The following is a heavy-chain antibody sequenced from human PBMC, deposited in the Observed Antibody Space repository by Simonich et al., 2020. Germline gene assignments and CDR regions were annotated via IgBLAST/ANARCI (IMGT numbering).Heavy chain of an antibody. CDR1: GHTFPGSN. CDR2: INPNSGGT. J-gene: IGHJ3*02. V-gene: IGHV1-2*02. Sequence: QVPLVQSGAEVKKTGASVKVSCKASGHTFPGSNMHWVRQAPGKGLEGMGRINPNSGGTNNAQKFQGRGTMTRRTSISTAYMELSRLRSDDTAVYYCARGLLSGSYYAFDIWGQGTMVTVSS. D-gene: IGHD1-26*01. CDR3: ARGLLSGSYYAFDI.